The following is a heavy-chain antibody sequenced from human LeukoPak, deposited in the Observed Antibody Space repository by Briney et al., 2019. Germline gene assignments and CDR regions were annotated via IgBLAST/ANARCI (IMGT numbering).Heavy chain of an antibody. CDR1: GFTFSSYW. CDR3: ASFLPGYYYDSSGYYS. CDR2: IKQDGSEK. Sequence: GGSLRLSCAASGFTFSSYWMSWVRQAPGKGLEWVANIKQDGSEKYYVDSVKGRFTISRDNAKNSLYLQMNSLRAEDTAVYYCASFLPGYYYDSSGYYSWGQGTLVTVSS. V-gene: IGHV3-7*01. J-gene: IGHJ4*02. D-gene: IGHD3-22*01.